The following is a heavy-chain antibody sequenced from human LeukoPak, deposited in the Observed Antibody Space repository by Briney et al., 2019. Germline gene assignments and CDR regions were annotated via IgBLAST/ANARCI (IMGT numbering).Heavy chain of an antibody. J-gene: IGHJ6*03. D-gene: IGHD2-15*01. Sequence: GGSLRLSCAASGFTFSSYAMSWVRQAPEKGLEWVSAISGSDGGSTYYADSVKGRFTISRDNSKNTLYLQMNSLRAEDTAVYYCAKGSVLVSDSGVTYYYSRDVWGKGTTVTVSS. CDR2: ISGSDGGST. CDR3: AKGSVLVSDSGVTYYYSRDV. V-gene: IGHV3-23*01. CDR1: GFTFSSYA.